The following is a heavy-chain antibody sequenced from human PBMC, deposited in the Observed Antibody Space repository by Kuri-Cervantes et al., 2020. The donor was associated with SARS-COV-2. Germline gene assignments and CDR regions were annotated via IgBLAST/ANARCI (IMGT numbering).Heavy chain of an antibody. V-gene: IGHV4-39*01. Sequence: SETLSLTCTVPGGSISSSSYYWGWIRQPPGRGLEWIGSIYYSGSTYYNPSLKSRVTISVDTSKNQFSLKLSSVTAADTAVYYCARGLRGLTHDYWGQGTLVTVSS. D-gene: IGHD4/OR15-4a*01. CDR2: IYYSGST. CDR1: GGSISSSSYY. J-gene: IGHJ4*02. CDR3: ARGLRGLTHDY.